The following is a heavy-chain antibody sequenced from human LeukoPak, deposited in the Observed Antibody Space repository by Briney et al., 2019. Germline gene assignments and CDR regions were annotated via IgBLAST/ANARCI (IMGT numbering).Heavy chain of an antibody. J-gene: IGHJ4*02. V-gene: IGHV3-74*01. CDR3: ARGAGRRWPTNTLGN. Sequence: GGSLRLSCAASGFTFSSYWMHWVRQAPGKGLVWVSRINSDGSSTSYADSVKGRFTISRDDAKNTLYLQMNSLRAEDTAVYYCARGAGRRWPTNTLGNWGQGTLVTVSS. D-gene: IGHD5-24*01. CDR2: INSDGSST. CDR1: GFTFSSYW.